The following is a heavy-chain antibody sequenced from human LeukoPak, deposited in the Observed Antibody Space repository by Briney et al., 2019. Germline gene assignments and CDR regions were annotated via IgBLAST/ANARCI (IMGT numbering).Heavy chain of an antibody. V-gene: IGHV1-2*06. CDR3: ARDNYYDFWSGYSTHANNWFDP. Sequence: ASVKVSCKASGYTFTGYYMHWVRQAPGQGLEWMVRINPNSGGTNYAQKFQGRVTMTRDTSISTAYMELSRLRSDDTAVYYCARDNYYDFWSGYSTHANNWFDPWGQGTLVTVSS. CDR2: INPNSGGT. D-gene: IGHD3-3*01. J-gene: IGHJ5*02. CDR1: GYTFTGYY.